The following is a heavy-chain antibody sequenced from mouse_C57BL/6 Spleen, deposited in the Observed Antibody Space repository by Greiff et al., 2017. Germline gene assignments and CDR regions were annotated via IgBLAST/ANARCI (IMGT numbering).Heavy chain of an antibody. CDR1: GYTFTSYG. Sequence: QVQLQQSGAELARPGASVKLSCKASGYTFTSYGISWVKQRTGQGLEWIGEIYPRSGNTYYNEKFKGKATLTADKSSSTAYMVLRSLTSEDSAVYFCAREDYDTWFAYWGQGTLVTVSA. V-gene: IGHV1-81*01. CDR3: AREDYDTWFAY. J-gene: IGHJ3*01. CDR2: IYPRSGNT. D-gene: IGHD2-4*01.